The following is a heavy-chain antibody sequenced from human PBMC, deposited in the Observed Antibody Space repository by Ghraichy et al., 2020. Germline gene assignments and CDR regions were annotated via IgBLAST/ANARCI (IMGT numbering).Heavy chain of an antibody. J-gene: IGHJ6*02. CDR3: ARDRGYNYGYGMDV. D-gene: IGHD5-18*01. CDR1: GFTFSTYS. Sequence: GGSLRLSFAASGFTFSTYSMNWVRQAPGKGLEWVSYISSSSSTIYYADSVKGRFTISRDNAKNSLYLQMNSLRDEDTAVYYCARDRGYNYGYGMDVWGQGTTVTVSS. CDR2: ISSSSSTI. V-gene: IGHV3-48*02.